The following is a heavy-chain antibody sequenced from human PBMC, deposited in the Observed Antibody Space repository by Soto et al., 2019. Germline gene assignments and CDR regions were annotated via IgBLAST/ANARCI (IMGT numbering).Heavy chain of an antibody. V-gene: IGHV3-23*01. D-gene: IGHD6-13*01. CDR1: GFTFSSYA. CDR2: ISGSGGST. Sequence: XXSLRRPFAPCGFTFSSYAMRWVLPAPGKGLEWVSAISGSGGSTYYADSVKGRFTISRDNSKNTLYLQMNSLRAEDTAVYYCAKGGYSSSWGNWFDPWGQGTLVTVSS. CDR3: AKGGYSSSWGNWFDP. J-gene: IGHJ5*02.